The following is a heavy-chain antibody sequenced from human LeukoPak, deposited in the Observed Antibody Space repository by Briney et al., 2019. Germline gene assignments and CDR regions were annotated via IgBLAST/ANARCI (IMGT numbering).Heavy chain of an antibody. D-gene: IGHD6-19*01. CDR1: GFTFSSFW. CDR3: ARERTSGWDAFDF. CDR2: INSVGSST. V-gene: IGHV3-74*01. J-gene: IGHJ4*02. Sequence: GRSLRLSCAASGFTFSSFWMRWVRQAPGKGLVWVSRINSVGSSTSYADSVKGRFTISRDNAKNTLYLQMNSLRAEDTAVYYCARERTSGWDAFDFWGQGTLVTVSS.